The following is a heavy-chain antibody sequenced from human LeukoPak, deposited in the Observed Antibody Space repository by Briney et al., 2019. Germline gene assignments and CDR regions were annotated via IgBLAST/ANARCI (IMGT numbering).Heavy chain of an antibody. Sequence: GGSLRLSCAASGFTFSSYVMSWVRQAPGKGLDWVSAISGSGATPYYADSVKGRFTISRDNSKDTLYLQMNSLRDEDTAIYCCAKDSTAFGYWGQGTLVTVSS. D-gene: IGHD5-18*01. CDR2: ISGSGATP. V-gene: IGHV3-23*01. CDR1: GFTFSSYV. CDR3: AKDSTAFGY. J-gene: IGHJ4*02.